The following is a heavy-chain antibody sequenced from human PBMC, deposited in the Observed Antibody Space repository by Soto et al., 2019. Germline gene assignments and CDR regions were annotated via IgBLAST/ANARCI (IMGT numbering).Heavy chain of an antibody. Sequence: PGGSLRLSCAASGFTFSSYEMNWVRQAPGKGLEWVSYISSSGSTIYYADSVKGRFTISRDNAKNSLYLQMNSLRAEDTAVYYCARVSAAAAGTYDYWVQGTLVTVSS. V-gene: IGHV3-48*03. CDR1: GFTFSSYE. CDR3: ARVSAAAAGTYDY. D-gene: IGHD6-13*01. CDR2: ISSSGSTI. J-gene: IGHJ4*02.